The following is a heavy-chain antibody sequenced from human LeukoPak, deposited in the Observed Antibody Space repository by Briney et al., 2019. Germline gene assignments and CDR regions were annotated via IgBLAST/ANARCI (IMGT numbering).Heavy chain of an antibody. CDR1: GGSISSGGYS. CDR2: IYHSGST. CDR3: AANPWSGLGVGAFDI. J-gene: IGHJ3*02. Sequence: PSETLSPTYAVSGGSISSGGYSWSWSRQPPGKGLEWSGYIYHSGSTYYNPSLKSRVTMSVDTSKNQFSLKLTSVTAADTAVYYCAANPWSGLGVGAFDIWGQGTMVTVSS. D-gene: IGHD3-3*01. V-gene: IGHV4-30-2*01.